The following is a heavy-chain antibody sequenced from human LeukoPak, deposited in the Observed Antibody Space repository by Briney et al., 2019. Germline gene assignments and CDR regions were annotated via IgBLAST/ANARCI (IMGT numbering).Heavy chain of an antibody. Sequence: SETLSLTCTVSGGSISSSSYYWGWIRQPPGKGLEWIGSIYYSGSTYYNLSLKSRVTISVDTSKNQFSLKLSSVTAADTAVYYCARRRDYDILTGRRRGFDPWGQGTLVTVSS. CDR3: ARRRDYDILTGRRRGFDP. CDR1: GGSISSSSYY. J-gene: IGHJ5*02. CDR2: IYYSGST. V-gene: IGHV4-39*01. D-gene: IGHD3-9*01.